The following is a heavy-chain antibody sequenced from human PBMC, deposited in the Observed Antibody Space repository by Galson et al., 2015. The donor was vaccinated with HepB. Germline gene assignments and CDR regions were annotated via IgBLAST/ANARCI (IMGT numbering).Heavy chain of an antibody. J-gene: IGHJ6*02. D-gene: IGHD3-10*01. CDR2: ISSSSSTI. Sequence: SLRLSCAASGFTLSSYSTNWVRQAPGKGLEWVSYISSSSSTIYYADSVKGRFTISRDNAKNSLYLQMNSLRAEDTAVYYCASCPGSGTSCYYYYGMDVWGQGTTVTVSS. CDR3: ASCPGSGTSCYYYYGMDV. CDR1: GFTLSSYS. V-gene: IGHV3-48*04.